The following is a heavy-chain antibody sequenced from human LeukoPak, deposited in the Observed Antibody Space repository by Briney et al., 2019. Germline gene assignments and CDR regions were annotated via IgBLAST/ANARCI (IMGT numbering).Heavy chain of an antibody. Sequence: PSQTLSLTCTVSGGSISSGGYYWSWIRQHPGKGLGWIGYIYYSGSTYYNPSLKSRVTISVDTSKNQFSLKLSSVTAADTAVYYCARGDSSGYYRYWYFDLWGRGTLVTVSS. D-gene: IGHD3-22*01. CDR2: IYYSGST. J-gene: IGHJ2*01. CDR1: GGSISSGGYY. CDR3: ARGDSSGYYRYWYFDL. V-gene: IGHV4-31*03.